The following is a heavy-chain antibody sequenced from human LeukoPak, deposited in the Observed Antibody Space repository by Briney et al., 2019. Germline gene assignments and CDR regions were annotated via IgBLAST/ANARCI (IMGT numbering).Heavy chain of an antibody. Sequence: GGSLRLSCAASGFTLSSYWMHWVRQAPGKGLVWVSRIKSDGRTNYADSVKGRFTISRDNAKNTVSLQMNSLRAEDTGVYYCARAPSEIGGYYPQYFRHWGQGSLLIVSS. D-gene: IGHD3-22*01. J-gene: IGHJ1*01. CDR1: GFTLSSYW. V-gene: IGHV3-74*01. CDR3: ARAPSEIGGYYPQYFRH. CDR2: IKSDGRT.